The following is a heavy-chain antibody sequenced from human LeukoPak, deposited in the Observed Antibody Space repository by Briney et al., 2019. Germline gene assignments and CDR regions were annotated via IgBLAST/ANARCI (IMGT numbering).Heavy chain of an antibody. CDR3: ARAGYRGPFIDY. D-gene: IGHD5-18*01. V-gene: IGHV1-2*04. CDR1: GYTFTGYY. CDR2: INPNSGGT. Sequence: ASVKVSCKASGYTFTGYYMHWVRQAPGQGLEWMGWINPNSGGTNYAQKFQGWVTMTRDTSISTAYMELSRLRPDDTAVYYCARAGYRGPFIDYWGQGTLVTVSS. J-gene: IGHJ4*02.